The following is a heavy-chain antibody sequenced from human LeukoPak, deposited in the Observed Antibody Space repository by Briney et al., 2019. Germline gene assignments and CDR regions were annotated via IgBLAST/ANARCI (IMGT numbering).Heavy chain of an antibody. V-gene: IGHV3-21*01. CDR2: ISSSSSYI. CDR3: ARVPSDYDFWSGHHMDV. J-gene: IGHJ6*03. D-gene: IGHD3-3*01. CDR1: GFTFSSYS. Sequence: GGSLRLSCAASGFTFSSYSMNWVRQAPGKGLEWVSSISSSSSYIYYADSVKGRVTISRDNAKNSLYLQMNSLRAEDTAVYYCARVPSDYDFWSGHHMDVWGKGTTVTVSS.